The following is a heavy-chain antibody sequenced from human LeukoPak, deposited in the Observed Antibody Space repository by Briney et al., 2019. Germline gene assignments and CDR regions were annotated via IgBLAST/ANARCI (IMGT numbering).Heavy chain of an antibody. CDR3: ARDRAPHYSSGGSCYSDWFDP. CDR1: GYTFTSYG. D-gene: IGHD2-15*01. V-gene: IGHV1-18*01. CDR2: ISAYNGNT. Sequence: ASVKVSCKASGYTFTSYGISWVRQAPGQGLEWMGWISAYNGNTNYAQKLQGRVTMTTDTSTSTAYMELRSLRSDDTAVYYCARDRAPHYSSGGSCYSDWFDPWGQGTLVTVSS. J-gene: IGHJ5*02.